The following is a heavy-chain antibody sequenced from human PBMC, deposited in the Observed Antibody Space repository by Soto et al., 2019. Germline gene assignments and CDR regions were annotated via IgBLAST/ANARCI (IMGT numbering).Heavy chain of an antibody. D-gene: IGHD6-13*01. CDR2: INHSGST. V-gene: IGHV4-34*01. CDR1: GGSFSGYY. CDR3: ARGYGSGWYRYYHYGMDV. Sequence: SETLSLTCAVYGGSFSGYYWSWIRQPPGKGLEWIGEINHSGSTNYNPSLKSRVTISVDTSKNQFSLKLSSVTAADTAVYYCARGYGSGWYRYYHYGMDVWGQGTTVAVSS. J-gene: IGHJ6*02.